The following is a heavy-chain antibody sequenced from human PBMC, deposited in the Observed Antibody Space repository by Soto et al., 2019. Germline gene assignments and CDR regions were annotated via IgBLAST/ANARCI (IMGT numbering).Heavy chain of an antibody. V-gene: IGHV4-30-4*01. Sequence: QVQLQESGPGLVKPSQTLSLTCTVSGDSIKRDDYYWSWIRQPPGKGLEWIGYILYSGTTYYNPSLKSRLIISLDTSKNQFSLNLTSVTAADTAVYYCARDGGPLHYGMDFWGQGTTVTVSS. CDR2: ILYSGTT. J-gene: IGHJ6*02. CDR1: GDSIKRDDYY. CDR3: ARDGGPLHYGMDF. D-gene: IGHD3-10*01.